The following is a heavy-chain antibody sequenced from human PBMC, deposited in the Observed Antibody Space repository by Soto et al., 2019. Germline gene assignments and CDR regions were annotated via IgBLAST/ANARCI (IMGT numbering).Heavy chain of an antibody. CDR3: ARGAKILGVAAYSYYEMEV. CDR1: GGTFSNYA. Sequence: QVQLVQSGAEVKKPGSSVKVSCRASGGTFSNYAISWVRQAPGQGLERMGGIVPAFGTPNYAQNLQGRITITEDDATTIMYMALSSVRSEDKAFYYCARGAKILGVAAYSYYEMEVWGQGTTVTVSS. D-gene: IGHD3-3*01. CDR2: IVPAFGTP. J-gene: IGHJ6*02. V-gene: IGHV1-69*01.